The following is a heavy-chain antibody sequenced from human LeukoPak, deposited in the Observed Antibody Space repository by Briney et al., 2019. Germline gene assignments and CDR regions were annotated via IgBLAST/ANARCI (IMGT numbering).Heavy chain of an antibody. CDR1: GGSISSGGYY. V-gene: IGHV4-30-2*01. Sequence: PSQTLSLTCTVSGGSISSGGYYWSWIQQPPGKGLEWIGYIYHSGSTYYNPSLKSRVTISVDRSKNQFSLKLSSVTAADTAVYYCARGPLWFGELSNWFDPWGQGTLVTVSS. J-gene: IGHJ5*02. D-gene: IGHD3-10*01. CDR2: IYHSGST. CDR3: ARGPLWFGELSNWFDP.